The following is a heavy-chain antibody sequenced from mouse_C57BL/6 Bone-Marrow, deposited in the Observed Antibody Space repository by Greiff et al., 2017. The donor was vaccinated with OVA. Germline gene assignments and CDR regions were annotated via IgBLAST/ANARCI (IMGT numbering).Heavy chain of an antibody. D-gene: IGHD1-1*01. J-gene: IGHJ3*01. CDR3: VREDGSSPAWFAY. V-gene: IGHV10-3*01. CDR2: IRSKSSNYAT. Sequence: RIRSKSSNYATYYADSVKDRFTISRDDSQSMFYLQMNNLKTEDTAMYYCVREDGSSPAWFAYWGQGTLVTVSA.